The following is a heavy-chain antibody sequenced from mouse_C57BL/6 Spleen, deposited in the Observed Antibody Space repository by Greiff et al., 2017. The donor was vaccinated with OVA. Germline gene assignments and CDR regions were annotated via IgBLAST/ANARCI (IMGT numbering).Heavy chain of an antibody. CDR1: GYTFTSYW. CDR2: INPSSGYT. V-gene: IGHV1-7*01. D-gene: IGHD1-1*01. J-gene: IGHJ4*01. Sequence: QVHVKQSGAELAKPGASVKLSCKASGYTFTSYWMHWVKQRPGQGLEWIGYINPSSGYTKYNQKFKDKATLTADKSSSTAYMQLSSLTNEDSAVYNCARIPYYGSSYEAMDYWGQGTSVTVSS. CDR3: ARIPYYGSSYEAMDY.